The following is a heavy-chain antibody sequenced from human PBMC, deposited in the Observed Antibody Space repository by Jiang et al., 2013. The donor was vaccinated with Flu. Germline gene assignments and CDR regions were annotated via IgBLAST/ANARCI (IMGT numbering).Heavy chain of an antibody. CDR2: IYYSGST. V-gene: IGHV4-31*03. Sequence: GSGLVKPSETLSLTCTVSGGSISSGGYYWSWIRQHPGKGLEWIGYIYYSGSTYYNPSLKSRVTISVDTSKNQFSLKLSSVTAADTAVYYCARVLHDYGDYPLFDYWGQGNPGHRLL. J-gene: IGHJ4*02. CDR1: GGSISSGGYY. D-gene: IGHD4-17*01. CDR3: ARVLHDYGDYPLFDY.